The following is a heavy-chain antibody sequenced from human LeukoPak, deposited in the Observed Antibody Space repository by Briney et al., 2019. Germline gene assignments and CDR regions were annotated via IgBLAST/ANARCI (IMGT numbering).Heavy chain of an antibody. CDR2: ISYDGSNK. CDR1: GFTFSSYA. D-gene: IGHD3-10*01. V-gene: IGHV3-30-3*01. Sequence: GGSLRLSCAASGFTFSSYAMHWVRQAPGKGLEWVAVISYDGSNKYYADSVKGRSTISRDNSKTTLYLQMNSLRAEDTAVYYCARDPNPILLWFGEFDYWGQGTLVTVSS. J-gene: IGHJ4*02. CDR3: ARDPNPILLWFGEFDY.